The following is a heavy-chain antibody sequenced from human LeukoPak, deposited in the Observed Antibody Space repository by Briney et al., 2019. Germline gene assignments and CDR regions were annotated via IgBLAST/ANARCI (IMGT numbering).Heavy chain of an antibody. V-gene: IGHV3-7*01. CDR2: INQDGSEK. CDR1: GCTISSYR. J-gene: IGHJ6*02. D-gene: IGHD5-12*01. Sequence: TGGTLRLSCTASGCTISSYRKSWVRQAPGKGQERVANINQDGSEKYYVDSVKGRFTISRDNAKNSLYLQMNSLRAEDTAVYYCARDSGYEFRGYYYYYGMDVWGQGTTVTVSS. CDR3: ARDSGYEFRGYYYYYGMDV.